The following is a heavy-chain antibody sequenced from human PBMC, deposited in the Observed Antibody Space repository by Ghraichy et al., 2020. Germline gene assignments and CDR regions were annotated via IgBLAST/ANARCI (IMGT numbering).Heavy chain of an antibody. Sequence: SETLSLTCAVFGGSFSDYFWSWIRQPPGKGLEWIGEINHSGSTKYNPSLKSRVTISVDTSKNQFSLQLNSVIAADTAVYYCARYSSNSYDDAFDSWGRGTLVTVSS. V-gene: IGHV4-34*01. CDR3: ARYSSNSYDDAFDS. J-gene: IGHJ3*01. CDR2: INHSGST. CDR1: GGSFSDYF. D-gene: IGHD6-13*01.